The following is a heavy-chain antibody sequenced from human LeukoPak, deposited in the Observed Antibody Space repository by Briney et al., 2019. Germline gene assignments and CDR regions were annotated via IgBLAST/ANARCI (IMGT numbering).Heavy chain of an antibody. Sequence: PGASLRLSCAASGFTFSSYAMSWVRQAPGKGLEWVSAISRSGGSTYYADSVKGRFTISRDNSKNTLYLQMNSLRAEDTAVYYCANIAVAGSDYWGQGTLVTVSS. CDR2: ISRSGGST. D-gene: IGHD6-19*01. CDR3: ANIAVAGSDY. V-gene: IGHV3-23*01. CDR1: GFTFSSYA. J-gene: IGHJ4*02.